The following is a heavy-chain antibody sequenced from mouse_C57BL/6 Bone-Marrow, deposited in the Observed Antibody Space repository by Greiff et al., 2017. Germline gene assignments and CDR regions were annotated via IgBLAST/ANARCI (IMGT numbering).Heavy chain of an antibody. CDR1: GYTFTDYE. Sequence: VQLQQSGAELVRPGASVTLSCKASGYTFTDYEMHWVKQTPVHGLEWIGAIDPETGGTAYNQKFKGKAILTADNSSSTAYMELRSLTSEDSAVYYCTSFNYYGSSADYWGQGTTLTVSS. D-gene: IGHD1-1*01. CDR3: TSFNYYGSSADY. CDR2: IDPETGGT. J-gene: IGHJ2*01. V-gene: IGHV1-15*01.